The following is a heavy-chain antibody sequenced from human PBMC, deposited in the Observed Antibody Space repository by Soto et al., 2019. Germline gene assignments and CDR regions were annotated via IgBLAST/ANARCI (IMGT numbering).Heavy chain of an antibody. D-gene: IGHD6-13*01. CDR2: INRDGSTA. J-gene: IGHJ4*02. Sequence: PGGSLRLSCAASGFTFNKWWMHWVRQAPGKGLVWVSRINRDGSTAYYADYVKGRFTISRDNAKNTLYLEVNSLRADDTGVYYCAKDLHDAAADYWGQGTRVTVSS. CDR1: GFTFNKWW. CDR3: AKDLHDAAADY. V-gene: IGHV3-74*01.